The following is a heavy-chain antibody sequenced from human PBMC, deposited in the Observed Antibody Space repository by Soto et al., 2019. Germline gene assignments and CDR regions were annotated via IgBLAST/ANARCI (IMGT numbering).Heavy chain of an antibody. Sequence: PSETLSLTCAVYGGSFSDYYWCWIRQPPGKGLEWIGEINHSGSTNYNPSLKSRVTISLDTSKNQFSLKLSSVTAADTAVYYCARSVAGTDYWGQGTLVTVSS. CDR3: ARSVAGTDY. CDR2: INHSGST. CDR1: GGSFSDYY. J-gene: IGHJ4*02. D-gene: IGHD6-19*01. V-gene: IGHV4-34*01.